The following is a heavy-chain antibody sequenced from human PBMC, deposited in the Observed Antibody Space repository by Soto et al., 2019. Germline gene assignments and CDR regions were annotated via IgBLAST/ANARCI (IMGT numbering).Heavy chain of an antibody. V-gene: IGHV4-34*01. D-gene: IGHD3-3*01. CDR1: GGSFIGYY. CDR2: INHSGST. Sequence: QVQLQQWGAGLLKPSETVSLTCAVYGGSFIGYYGTWIRQPPGKGLEWIGEINHSGSTNYNPSLRSRVTISAETYQNQFSLRLSSVTAADTAVYYCATLGHYVFWSGFRKGNWFDPWGQGTLVTVSS. J-gene: IGHJ5*02. CDR3: ATLGHYVFWSGFRKGNWFDP.